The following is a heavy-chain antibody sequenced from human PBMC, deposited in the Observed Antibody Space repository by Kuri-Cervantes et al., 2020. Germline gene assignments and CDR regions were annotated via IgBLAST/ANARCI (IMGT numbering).Heavy chain of an antibody. CDR2: IYHSGST. V-gene: IGHV4-59*12. Sequence: GSLRLSCTVSGGSISSYYWSRIRQPPGKGLEWIGEIYHSGSTNYNPSLKSRVTISVDKSKNQFSLKLSSVTAADTAVYYCAGVYGDYDFDYWGQGTLVTVSS. CDR3: AGVYGDYDFDY. J-gene: IGHJ4*02. D-gene: IGHD4-17*01. CDR1: GGSISSYY.